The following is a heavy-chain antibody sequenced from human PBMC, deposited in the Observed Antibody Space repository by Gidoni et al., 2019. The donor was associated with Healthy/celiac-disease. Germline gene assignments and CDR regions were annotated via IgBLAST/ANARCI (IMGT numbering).Heavy chain of an antibody. CDR2: ISYDGSHQ. CDR1: GVNCSSYA. J-gene: IGHJ5*02. D-gene: IGHD4-17*01. V-gene: IGHV3-30-3*01. Sequence: QVQLVEYGGGVVQPGRSRRLSCAASGVNCSSYAMHGVRQAPGKGLEWVAVISYDGSHQYYADSVKGRFTISRDNSKNTLYLQMNSLRAEDTAVYYCARDPTTVVTPNWFDPWGQGTLVTVSS. CDR3: ARDPTTVVTPNWFDP.